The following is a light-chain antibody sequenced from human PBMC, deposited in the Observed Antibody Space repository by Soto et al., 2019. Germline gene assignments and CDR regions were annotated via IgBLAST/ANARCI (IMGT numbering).Light chain of an antibody. CDR2: EVT. J-gene: IGLJ1*01. CDR3: SSYAASNNFV. V-gene: IGLV2-8*01. CDR1: SSDVGGYDY. Sequence: QSALTQPPSAPGSPGQSVTISCTVTSSDVGGYDYVSWYQQHAGKAPKLMIYEVTKRPSGVPDRFSGSKSGNTASLTVSGLQAEDEADYYCSSYAASNNFVFGTGTKVTVL.